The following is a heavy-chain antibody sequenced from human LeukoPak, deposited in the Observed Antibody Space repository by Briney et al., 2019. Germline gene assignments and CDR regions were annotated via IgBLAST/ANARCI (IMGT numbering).Heavy chain of an antibody. J-gene: IGHJ4*02. Sequence: PGGSLRLSCAASEFSVGSNYMTWVRQAPGKGLEWVSVIYNTGGTKYADSVKGRFTISRDNSKNTVYLQMNSLRAEDTAVYYCARAAWDHWGQGTLVTVSS. CDR3: ARAAWDH. V-gene: IGHV3-66*01. CDR1: EFSVGSNY. CDR2: IYNTGGT.